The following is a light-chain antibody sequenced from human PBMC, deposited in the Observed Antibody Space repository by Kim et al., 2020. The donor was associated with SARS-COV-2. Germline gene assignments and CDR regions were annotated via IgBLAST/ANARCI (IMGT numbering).Light chain of an antibody. J-gene: IGKJ2*01. CDR3: QQSYTTWYT. V-gene: IGKV1-39*01. CDR2: TAS. Sequence: SASVGDKVTITCRESQSISNSLNWYQQKPGKAPNLLIYTASILQSGVPSRFSGSGSGTDFTLTITSLQPEDFATYYCQQSYTTWYTFGQGTKLEI. CDR1: QSISNS.